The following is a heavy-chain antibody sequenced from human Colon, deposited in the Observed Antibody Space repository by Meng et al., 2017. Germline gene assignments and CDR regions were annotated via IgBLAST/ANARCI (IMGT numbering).Heavy chain of an antibody. CDR2: IKSKTDGGTT. CDR1: GFTFSNAW. D-gene: IGHD3-22*01. J-gene: IGHJ5*02. CDR3: TTESSDYYDSSGYYLYWFDP. V-gene: IGHV3-15*01. Sequence: GESLKISCAASGFTFSNAWMSWVRQAPGKGLEWVGRIKSKTDGGTTDYAAPVKGRFTISRDDSKNTLYLQMNSLKTEDTAVYYCTTESSDYYDSSGYYLYWFDPWGQGTLVTVSS.